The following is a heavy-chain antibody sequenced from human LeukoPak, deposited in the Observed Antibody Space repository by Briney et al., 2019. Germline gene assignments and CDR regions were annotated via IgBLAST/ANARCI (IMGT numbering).Heavy chain of an antibody. CDR2: IRYDGSNK. Sequence: GGSLRLSCAASGFTFSSYGMHWVRQAPGKGLEWVAFIRYDGSNKYYADSVKGRFTISRDNSKNTLYLQMNSLRAEDTAVYYCAKDIPFDIVVVVAAMGNPEGSDYWGQGTLVTVSS. CDR1: GFTFSSYG. V-gene: IGHV3-30*02. CDR3: AKDIPFDIVVVVAAMGNPEGSDY. J-gene: IGHJ4*02. D-gene: IGHD2-15*01.